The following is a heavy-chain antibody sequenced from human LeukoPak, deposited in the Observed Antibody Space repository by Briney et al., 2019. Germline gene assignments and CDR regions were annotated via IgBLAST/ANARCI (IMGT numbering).Heavy chain of an antibody. CDR3: ARASGPWLQRG. J-gene: IGHJ4*02. CDR2: IKQDGSEK. Sequence: PGGSLRLSCAAPGFTFSNYWMIWVRQAPGKGLEWVGNIKQDGSEKRYADSVRGRFSISRDNAQTSLYLQMNSLRAEDTAVYYCARASGPWLQRGWGQGSLVTVSS. V-gene: IGHV3-7*05. CDR1: GFTFSNYW. D-gene: IGHD5-24*01.